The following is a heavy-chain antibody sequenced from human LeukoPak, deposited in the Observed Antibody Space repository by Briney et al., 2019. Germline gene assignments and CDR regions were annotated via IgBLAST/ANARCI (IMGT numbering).Heavy chain of an antibody. CDR1: GFTFSSYG. CDR3: ARDLMADRLWGDAFNI. V-gene: IGHV3-30*19. CDR2: MSYDGNNI. D-gene: IGHD6-6*01. Sequence: GGSLRLSCAASGFTFSSYGMHWVRQAPGKGLEWVAVMSYDGNNIYYADSVKGRFTISRDNPKNTLYLQMNTLTTEDTALYYCARDLMADRLWGDAFNIWGRGTMVTVSA. J-gene: IGHJ3*02.